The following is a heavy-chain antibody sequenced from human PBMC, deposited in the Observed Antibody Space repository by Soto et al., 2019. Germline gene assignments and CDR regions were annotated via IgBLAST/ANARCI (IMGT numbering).Heavy chain of an antibody. CDR1: GFTFSSYS. J-gene: IGHJ4*02. CDR3: ARDGSGYDENEGY. D-gene: IGHD5-12*01. CDR2: ISSSSSTI. V-gene: IGHV3-48*01. Sequence: EVQLVESGGGLVQPGGSLRLSCAASGFTFSSYSMKWVRQAPGKGLEWVSYISSSSSTIYYADSVKGRFTISRDNAKNSLYLQMNSLRAEDTAVYYCARDGSGYDENEGYWGQGTLVTVSS.